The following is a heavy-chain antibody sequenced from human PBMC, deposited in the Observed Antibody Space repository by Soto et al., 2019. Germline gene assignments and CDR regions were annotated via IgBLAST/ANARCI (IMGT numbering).Heavy chain of an antibody. CDR3: ASHHDYGDYVSTGDY. V-gene: IGHV1-18*01. CDR1: GYTFTSYG. J-gene: IGHJ4*02. D-gene: IGHD4-17*01. Sequence: QVQLVQSGAEVKKPGASVKVSCKASGYTFTSYGISWVRQAPGQGLEWMGGISAYNGNPNYAQKLQGRVTMTTDTSTSTAYMELRSLRSDDTAVYYCASHHDYGDYVSTGDYWGQGTLVTVSS. CDR2: ISAYNGNP.